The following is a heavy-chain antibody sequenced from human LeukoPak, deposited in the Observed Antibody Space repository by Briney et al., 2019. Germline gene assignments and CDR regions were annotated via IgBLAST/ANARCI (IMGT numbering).Heavy chain of an antibody. V-gene: IGHV4-34*01. CDR1: GGSFSGYY. D-gene: IGHD3-10*01. J-gene: IGHJ5*02. CDR2: INHSGST. CDR3: ARGVIGFDP. Sequence: SETLSLTCAVYGGSFSGYYWGWIRQPPGKGLEWIGEINHSGSTNYNPSLTSRVIISVDTSKNQFSLKLSSVTAADTAVYYCARGVIGFDPWGQGTLVTVSS.